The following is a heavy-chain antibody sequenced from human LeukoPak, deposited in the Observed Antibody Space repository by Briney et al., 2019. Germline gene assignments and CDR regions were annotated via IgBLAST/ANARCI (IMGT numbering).Heavy chain of an antibody. CDR1: GGSFSGYY. J-gene: IGHJ4*02. CDR2: INHSGST. Sequence: SETLSLTCAVYGGSFSGYYWSWIRQPPGKGLEWIGEINHSGSTNYNPSLKSRVTISVDTSKNQFSLKLSSVTAADTAVYYCARGRYSSGWINFDYWGRGTLVTVSS. CDR3: ARGRYSSGWINFDY. D-gene: IGHD6-19*01. V-gene: IGHV4-34*01.